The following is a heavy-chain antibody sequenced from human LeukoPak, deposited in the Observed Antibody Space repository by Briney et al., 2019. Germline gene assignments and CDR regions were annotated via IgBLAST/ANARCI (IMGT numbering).Heavy chain of an antibody. J-gene: IGHJ5*02. CDR3: GRWGYGDYGWIDP. D-gene: IGHD4-17*01. CDR1: GASVITYL. CDR2: IYHSGGT. Sequence: PSETLSLTCSVSGASVITYLWSWLRQPPGKGLEWIGWIYHSGGTNYNPSLKGRVTMSEDTSKNQFSLNLTSVTAADTAVYYCGRWGYGDYGWIDPWGQGTLVTVSS. V-gene: IGHV4-59*02.